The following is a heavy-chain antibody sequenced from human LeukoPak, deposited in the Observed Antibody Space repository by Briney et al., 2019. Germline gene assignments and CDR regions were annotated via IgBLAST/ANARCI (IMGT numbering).Heavy chain of an antibody. CDR3: ARDPTDHDDGKLYYYGMDV. V-gene: IGHV4-39*07. Sequence: SETLSLACTVSGGSISSSSYHWGWIRQPPGKGLEWIGSIYYSGSTYYNPSLKSRVTISVDTSKNQFSLKLSSVPAAATAAYYCARDPTDHDDGKLYYYGMDVWGQGTTVTVSS. D-gene: IGHD1-1*01. J-gene: IGHJ6*02. CDR1: GGSISSSSYH. CDR2: IYYSGST.